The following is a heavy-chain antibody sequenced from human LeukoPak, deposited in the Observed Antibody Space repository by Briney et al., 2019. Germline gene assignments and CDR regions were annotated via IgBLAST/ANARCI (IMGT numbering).Heavy chain of an antibody. CDR1: GYSISSGYY. V-gene: IGHV4-38-2*02. Sequence: SETLSLTCIVSGYSISSGYYWGWIRQPPGKGLEWIGSIYHSGSTYYNPSLKSRVAISVDTSKNQFSLKLSSVTAADTAVYYCVRVVVITLVRNYFDYWGQGTLVTVSS. D-gene: IGHD3-22*01. CDR3: VRVVVITLVRNYFDY. CDR2: IYHSGST. J-gene: IGHJ4*02.